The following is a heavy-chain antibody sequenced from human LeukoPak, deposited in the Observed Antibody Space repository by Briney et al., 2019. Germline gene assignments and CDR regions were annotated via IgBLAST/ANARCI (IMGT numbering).Heavy chain of an antibody. CDR3: AREVRYPDAFDI. CDR2: IIPIFGTA. D-gene: IGHD3-9*01. V-gene: IGHV1-69*01. Sequence: SVKVSCKASGGTFSSYAIGWVRQAPGQGLEWMGGIIPIFGTANYAQKFQGRVTITADESTSTAYMELSSLRSEDTAVYYCAREVRYPDAFDIWGQGTMVTVSS. CDR1: GGTFSSYA. J-gene: IGHJ3*02.